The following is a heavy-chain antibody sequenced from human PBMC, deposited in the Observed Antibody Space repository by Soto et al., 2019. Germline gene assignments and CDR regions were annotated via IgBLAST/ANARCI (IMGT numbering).Heavy chain of an antibody. V-gene: IGHV3-30*18. CDR3: AKDIGGYDTGFDY. CDR2: ISYDGSNK. D-gene: IGHD5-12*01. Sequence: QVQLVESGGGVVQPGRSLRLSCAASGFTFSSYGMHWVRQAPGKGLEWVAVISYDGSNKYYADSVKGRFTISRDNSKNTLYLQMNSLRAEDTAVYYCAKDIGGYDTGFDYWCQGTLVTVSS. J-gene: IGHJ4*02. CDR1: GFTFSSYG.